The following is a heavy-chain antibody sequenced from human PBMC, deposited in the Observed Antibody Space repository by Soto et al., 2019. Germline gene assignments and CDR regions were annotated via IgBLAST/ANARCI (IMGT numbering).Heavy chain of an antibody. J-gene: IGHJ6*02. CDR3: ARTYYYHYAMDV. V-gene: IGHV4-31*02. CDR2: IYYSGTT. Sequence: WTWIRQQPGKGLEWIGYIYYSGTTYYNPPLKSRVTISVDTSKNQLSLKLSSVTAADTAVYYCARTYYYHYAMDVWGQGTMVTVSS.